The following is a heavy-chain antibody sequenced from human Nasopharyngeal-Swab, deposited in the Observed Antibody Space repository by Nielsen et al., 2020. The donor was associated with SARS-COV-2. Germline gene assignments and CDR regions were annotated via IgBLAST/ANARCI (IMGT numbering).Heavy chain of an antibody. CDR1: GYTFTSYD. CDR2: VNPNSGNT. D-gene: IGHD1-1*01. J-gene: IGHJ6*03. CDR3: ARGPIVQLERYYYMDV. Sequence: VSVKVSCKASGYTFTSYDINWVRQATGQGLEWMGWVNPNSGNTGYAQKFQDRVTMTRNTSISTAYMELSSLRSEDTAVYYCARGPIVQLERYYYMDVWGKGTTVTVSS. V-gene: IGHV1-8*01.